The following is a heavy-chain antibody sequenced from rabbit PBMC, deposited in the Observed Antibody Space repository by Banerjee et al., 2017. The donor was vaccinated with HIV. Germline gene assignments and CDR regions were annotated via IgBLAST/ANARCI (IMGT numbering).Heavy chain of an antibody. CDR2: IATKTGST. CDR3: ARGTSGSSYFYFNL. CDR1: GFSFSSSYY. Sequence: QSLEESGGDLVQPEGSLTLTCTASGFSFSSSYYMCWVRQAPGKGLELVACIATKTGSTWFARWVNGRFTISRSTSLNTVDLKMTSLTVADTATYFCARGTSGSSYFYFNLWGQGTLVTVS. V-gene: IGHV1S43*01. J-gene: IGHJ4*01. D-gene: IGHD8-1*01.